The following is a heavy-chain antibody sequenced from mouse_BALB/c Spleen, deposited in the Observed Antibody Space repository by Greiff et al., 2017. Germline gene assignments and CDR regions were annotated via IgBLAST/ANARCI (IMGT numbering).Heavy chain of an antibody. CDR2: INPYNDGT. Sequence: EVQLQQSGPELVKPGASVKMSCKASGYTFTSYVMHWVKQKPGQGLEWIGYINPYNDGTKYNEKFKGKATLTSDKSSSTAYMELSSLTSEDSAVYYCARGGVITTVVADYWGQGTTLTVSS. CDR1: GYTFTSYV. D-gene: IGHD1-1*01. V-gene: IGHV1-14*01. J-gene: IGHJ2*01. CDR3: ARGGVITTVVADY.